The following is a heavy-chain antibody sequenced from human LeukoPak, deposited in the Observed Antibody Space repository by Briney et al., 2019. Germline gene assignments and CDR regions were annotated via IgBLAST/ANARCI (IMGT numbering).Heavy chain of an antibody. D-gene: IGHD3-9*01. CDR1: SGSISSSY. CDR3: ARRRSILTGYFDY. V-gene: IGHV4-59*12. CDR2: IYYSGST. J-gene: IGHJ4*02. Sequence: PSETLSLTCTVSSGSISSSYWSWIRQPPGKGLEWIGYIYYSGSTNYNPSLKSRVTISVDTSKNQFSLKLSSVTAADTAVYYCARRRSILTGYFDYWGQGTLFTVSS.